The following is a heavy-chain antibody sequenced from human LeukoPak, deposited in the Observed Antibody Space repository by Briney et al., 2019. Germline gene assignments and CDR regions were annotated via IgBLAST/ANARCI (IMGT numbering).Heavy chain of an antibody. D-gene: IGHD3-10*01. Sequence: GGSLRLSCAASGVTFSSNYMSWVRQAPGEGLEWVAVIYSGGSTYYSDSVKGRFAISRDNSKNTLYLQMSSLRAEDTAVYYCARDTSDYFGSGTYGSDFWGQGTLVTVSS. CDR3: ARDTSDYFGSGTYGSDF. CDR1: GVTFSSNY. V-gene: IGHV3-66*01. J-gene: IGHJ4*02. CDR2: IYSGGST.